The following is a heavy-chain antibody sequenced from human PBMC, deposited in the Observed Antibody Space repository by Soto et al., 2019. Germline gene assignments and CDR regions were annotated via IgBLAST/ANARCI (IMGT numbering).Heavy chain of an antibody. CDR2: ISYDGSNK. J-gene: IGHJ3*01. Sequence: PGGSLRLSCAASGFTFSSYGMHWDRQAPGKGLEWVAVISYDGSNKYYADSVKGRFTISRDNSKNTLYLQMNSLRAEDTAVYYCARPYGGKIVDALDLSGQGPTVTVSS. D-gene: IGHD2-15*01. V-gene: IGHV3-30*03. CDR1: GFTFSSYG. CDR3: ARPYGGKIVDALDL.